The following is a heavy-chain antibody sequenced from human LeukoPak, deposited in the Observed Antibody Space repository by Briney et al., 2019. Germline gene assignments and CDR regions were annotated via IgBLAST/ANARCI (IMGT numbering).Heavy chain of an antibody. Sequence: GGSLRLSCAASGLTFSSYAMSWVRQAPGKGLEWVSTISGSGGSTYYGDSVKGRFTISRDNSKNTLYLQMNSLRAEDTAVYSCAKDSGTYYKGFDHWGQGTLVTVSS. CDR2: ISGSGGST. J-gene: IGHJ4*02. CDR3: AKDSGTYYKGFDH. CDR1: GLTFSSYA. V-gene: IGHV3-23*01. D-gene: IGHD1-26*01.